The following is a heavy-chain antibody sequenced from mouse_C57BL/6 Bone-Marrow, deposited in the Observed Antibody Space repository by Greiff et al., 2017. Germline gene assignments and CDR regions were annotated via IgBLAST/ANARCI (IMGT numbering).Heavy chain of an antibody. J-gene: IGHJ1*03. Sequence: VQLQQPGAELVKPGASVKVSCKASGYTFTSYWMNWVKQRPGQGLEWIGRIHPSDSDTNYNQKFKGKATLTVDKSYSTAYMQLSSLTSEDSAVYYCAIKAFYYYGSSWYFDVWCTGTTVTVSS. CDR3: AIKAFYYYGSSWYFDV. CDR1: GYTFTSYW. V-gene: IGHV1-74*01. CDR2: IHPSDSDT. D-gene: IGHD1-1*01.